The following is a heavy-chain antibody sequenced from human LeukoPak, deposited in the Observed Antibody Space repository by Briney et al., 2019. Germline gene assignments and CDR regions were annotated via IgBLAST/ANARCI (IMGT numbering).Heavy chain of an antibody. V-gene: IGHV3-7*01. CDR1: GFTFSNYW. CDR3: ARHRESQGYAFDI. D-gene: IGHD3-16*02. J-gene: IGHJ3*02. CDR2: IKKDGSEK. Sequence: GGSLRLSCAASGFTFSNYWMSWVRQAPGKGLEWVANIKKDGSEKYYVDSVKGRFTISRDNAKNSLYLQMNSLRAEDTAVYYCARHRESQGYAFDIWGQGTMVTISS.